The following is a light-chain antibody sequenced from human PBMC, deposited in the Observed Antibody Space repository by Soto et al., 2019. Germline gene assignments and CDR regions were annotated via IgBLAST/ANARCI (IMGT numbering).Light chain of an antibody. CDR1: QSVSSN. Sequence: EIVMTQSPATLSVSPGERATLSCRASQSVSSNLAWYQQKPGQAPRLLIYGASTRATGIPVRFSGSGSGTEFTLTISDVQPEDFALYYCHQRQSWPRTFGQGTKVDIK. CDR2: GAS. J-gene: IGKJ1*01. CDR3: HQRQSWPRT. V-gene: IGKV3-15*01.